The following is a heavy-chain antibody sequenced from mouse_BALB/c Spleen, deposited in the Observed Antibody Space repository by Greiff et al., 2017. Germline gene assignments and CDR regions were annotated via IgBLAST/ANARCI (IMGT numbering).Heavy chain of an antibody. Sequence: EVQRVESGGDLVKPGGSLKLSCAASGFTFSSYGMSWVRQTPDKRLEWVATISSGGSYTYYPDSVKGRFTISRDNAKNTLYLQMSSLKSEDTAMYYCARDSTGYYAMDYWGQGTSVTVSS. V-gene: IGHV5-6*01. CDR2: ISSGGSYT. CDR1: GFTFSSYG. J-gene: IGHJ4*01. D-gene: IGHD4-1*02. CDR3: ARDSTGYYAMDY.